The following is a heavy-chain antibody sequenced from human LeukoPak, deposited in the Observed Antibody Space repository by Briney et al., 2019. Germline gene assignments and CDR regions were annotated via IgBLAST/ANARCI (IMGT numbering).Heavy chain of an antibody. Sequence: VASVKVSCKASGYTFTGYYMHWVRQAPGQGLEWMGRINPNSGGTNYAQNFQGRVTVTSATSISTAYMELSRLTSDDTAVYFCARLGLHGSGTYYFFDYWGQGTLVTVSS. D-gene: IGHD3-10*01. CDR2: INPNSGGT. CDR1: GYTFTGYY. J-gene: IGHJ4*02. CDR3: ARLGLHGSGTYYFFDY. V-gene: IGHV1-2*06.